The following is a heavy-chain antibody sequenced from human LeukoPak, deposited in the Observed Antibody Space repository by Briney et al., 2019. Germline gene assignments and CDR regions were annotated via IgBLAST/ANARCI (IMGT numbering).Heavy chain of an antibody. CDR1: GYTFTTYS. Sequence: ASVKVSCKTSGYTFTTYSITWVRQAPGQGLEWMGWISTDIGITVYAQRLQGRVTMTTDRSTSTAYMELRSLRYDDTAVYYCARARSSYGYGDAFDIWGQGTMVTVSS. V-gene: IGHV1-18*04. D-gene: IGHD5-18*01. CDR3: ARARSSYGYGDAFDI. CDR2: ISTDIGIT. J-gene: IGHJ3*02.